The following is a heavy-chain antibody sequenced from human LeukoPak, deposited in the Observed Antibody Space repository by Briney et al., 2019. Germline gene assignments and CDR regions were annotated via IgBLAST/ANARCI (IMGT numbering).Heavy chain of an antibody. CDR2: ISGSGGST. Sequence: GGSLRLSCAASGFTFSSYAMSWVRQAPGKGLEWVSAISGSGGSTYYADSVKGRFTISRDNSKNTLILQVNSLRAEDTAVYYCAKKSSWELLRGYFDYWGQGTLVTVSS. J-gene: IGHJ4*02. V-gene: IGHV3-23*01. CDR3: AKKSSWELLRGYFDY. D-gene: IGHD1-26*01. CDR1: GFTFSSYA.